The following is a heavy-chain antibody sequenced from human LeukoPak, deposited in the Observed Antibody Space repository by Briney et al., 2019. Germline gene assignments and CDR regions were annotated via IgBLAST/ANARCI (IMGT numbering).Heavy chain of an antibody. CDR2: IFPGDSDT. Sequence: GESLKISCKGSGYSFTNYWIGWVRQMSGKGLEWMGIIFPGDSDTRYSPSFQGQVSISVDKSINTAYLQWSSLKAWDTAMYYCARGVRDFWSGSHYFDYWGQGTLVTVSS. V-gene: IGHV5-51*01. J-gene: IGHJ4*02. CDR3: ARGVRDFWSGSHYFDY. D-gene: IGHD3-3*01. CDR1: GYSFTNYW.